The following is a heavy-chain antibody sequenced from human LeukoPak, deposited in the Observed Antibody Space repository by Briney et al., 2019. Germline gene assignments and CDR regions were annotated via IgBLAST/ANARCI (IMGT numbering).Heavy chain of an antibody. D-gene: IGHD2-2*01. CDR1: GDSISSGNYY. J-gene: IGHJ4*02. V-gene: IGHV4-61*02. CDR3: ARGVYQLLFSY. Sequence: SQTLSLTCTVSGDSISSGNYYWSWIRQPAGKGLEWIGRIYTSGSTSYNPSLKSRVTISVDTSKNQFSLKLSSVTAADTAVYYCARGVYQLLFSYWGQGTLVTVSS. CDR2: IYTSGST.